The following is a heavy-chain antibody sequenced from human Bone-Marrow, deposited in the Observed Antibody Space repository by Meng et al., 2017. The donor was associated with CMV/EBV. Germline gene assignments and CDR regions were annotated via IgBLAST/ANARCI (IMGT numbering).Heavy chain of an antibody. CDR1: GGSVNSGSYY. Sequence: GSLRLSCTVSGGSVNSGSYYWSWIRQPPGKGLEWIGYIYYSGSTNYNPSLKSRVTISVDTSKNQFSLKLSSGTAADTAVYYCARSHYGGNSRDAFDFWGQGTMVTVSS. V-gene: IGHV4-61*01. CDR2: IYYSGST. CDR3: ARSHYGGNSRDAFDF. J-gene: IGHJ3*01. D-gene: IGHD4-23*01.